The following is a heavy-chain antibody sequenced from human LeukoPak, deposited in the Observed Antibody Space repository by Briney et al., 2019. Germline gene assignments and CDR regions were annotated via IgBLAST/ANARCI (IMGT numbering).Heavy chain of an antibody. CDR1: GFTFSIYS. Sequence: GGSLRLSCAASGFTFSIYSMNWVRQAPGKGLEWVSYISSSSSTIHYADSVKGRFTISRDNAKNSLYLQLNSLRADDTAVYFCARNRYGYGSGGYPPEHFHHWGQGTLVTVSA. V-gene: IGHV3-48*01. CDR3: ARNRYGYGSGGYPPEHFHH. D-gene: IGHD6-19*01. CDR2: ISSSSSTI. J-gene: IGHJ1*01.